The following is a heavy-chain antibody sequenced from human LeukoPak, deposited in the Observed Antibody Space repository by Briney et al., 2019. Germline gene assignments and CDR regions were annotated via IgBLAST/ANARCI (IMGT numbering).Heavy chain of an antibody. CDR1: GYTFTGYY. V-gene: IGHV1-2*02. J-gene: IGHJ4*02. CDR3: ARDRSGYSSGWYDGTVDY. D-gene: IGHD6-19*01. CDR2: INPNNGGT. Sequence: GASVKVSCKASGYTFTGYYIHWVRQAPGQGLELMGWINPNNGGTNYAQKFQGRVTMTRDTSISTAYVELSRLRSDDTAVYYCARDRSGYSSGWYDGTVDYWGQGTLVTVSS.